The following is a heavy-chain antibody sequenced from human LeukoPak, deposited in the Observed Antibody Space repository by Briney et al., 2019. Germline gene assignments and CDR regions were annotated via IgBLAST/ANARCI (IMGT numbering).Heavy chain of an antibody. D-gene: IGHD2-15*01. Sequence: SETLSFTCAVYGGSFSGYYWSWIRQPPGKGLEWIGEINHSGSTNYNPSLKSRVTISVDTSKNQFSLKLSSVTAADTAVYYCARGLSAIVYWGQGTLVTVSS. CDR2: INHSGST. CDR1: GGSFSGYY. J-gene: IGHJ4*02. CDR3: ARGLSAIVY. V-gene: IGHV4-34*01.